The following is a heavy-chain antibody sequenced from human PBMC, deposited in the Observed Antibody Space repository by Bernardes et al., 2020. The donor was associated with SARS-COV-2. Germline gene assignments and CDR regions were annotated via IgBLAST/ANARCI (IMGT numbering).Heavy chain of an antibody. CDR1: GFTFSAFA. D-gene: IGHD6-13*01. CDR2: VSVSGGAT. Sequence: GGSLRLSCAASGFTFSAFAMNWVRLAPGKGLEWISAVSVSGGATHYGDSVKGRFTISRDNSKNTLYLQMNSLRAEDTAVYYCAKVSRYSSSWYARGFDYWGQGTLVTVSS. J-gene: IGHJ4*02. V-gene: IGHV3-23*01. CDR3: AKVSRYSSSWYARGFDY.